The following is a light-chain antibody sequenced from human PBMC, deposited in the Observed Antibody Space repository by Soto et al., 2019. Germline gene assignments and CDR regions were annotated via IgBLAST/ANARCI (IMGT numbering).Light chain of an antibody. V-gene: IGLV2-8*01. J-gene: IGLJ1*01. CDR3: SSYAGDNSGV. CDR1: SSDVGGYDY. Sequence: QSVLTQPPSASGSPGQSVTISCTGTSSDVGGYDYVSWYQQHPGKAPKLMIYQVSKRPSGVPDRFSGSKSGNTASLTVSGLQAEDETDYYCSSYAGDNSGVFGTGTKATVL. CDR2: QVS.